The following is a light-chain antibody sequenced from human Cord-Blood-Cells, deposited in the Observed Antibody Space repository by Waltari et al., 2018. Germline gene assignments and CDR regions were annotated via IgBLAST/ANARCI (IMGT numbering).Light chain of an antibody. CDR3: AAWDDSLNGVV. J-gene: IGLJ2*01. V-gene: IGLV1-44*01. CDR2: SNN. CDR1: SSNIGSNT. Sequence: QSVLTQPPSASGTPGQRVTISCSGSSSNIGSNTVKWYQQPPGTAPNLLIYSNNQRPSGVPDRFSGSKSGTSASLAISGLQSEDEADYYCAAWDDSLNGVVFGGGTKLTVL.